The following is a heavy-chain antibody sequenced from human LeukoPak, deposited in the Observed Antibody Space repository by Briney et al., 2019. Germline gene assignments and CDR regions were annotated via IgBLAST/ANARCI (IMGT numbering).Heavy chain of an antibody. Sequence: ASVKVSCEASGYTFTSYYMHWVRQAPGQGLEWMGIINPSGGSTSYAQKFQGRVTMTRDTSTSTVYMELSSLRSEDTAVYYCARAAPPITMVRGVTSWFDPWGQGTLVTVSS. J-gene: IGHJ5*02. V-gene: IGHV1-46*01. CDR3: ARAAPPITMVRGVTSWFDP. D-gene: IGHD3-10*01. CDR1: GYTFTSYY. CDR2: INPSGGST.